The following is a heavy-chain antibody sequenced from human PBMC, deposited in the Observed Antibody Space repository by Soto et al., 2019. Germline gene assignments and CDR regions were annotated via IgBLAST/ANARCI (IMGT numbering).Heavy chain of an antibody. CDR2: VHPGSGSA. V-gene: IGHV1-46*01. Sequence: ASVKVSCKASGYTFSKFFIXWVRQAPGQGLEWLGFVHPGSGSANYAQGFQDRVTITSDTSTGTAYMEVSSLRSEDTAVYYCATYTSTWYGGLDFWGQGTLVTVSS. CDR1: GYTFSKFF. J-gene: IGHJ4*02. D-gene: IGHD6-13*01. CDR3: ATYTSTWYGGLDF.